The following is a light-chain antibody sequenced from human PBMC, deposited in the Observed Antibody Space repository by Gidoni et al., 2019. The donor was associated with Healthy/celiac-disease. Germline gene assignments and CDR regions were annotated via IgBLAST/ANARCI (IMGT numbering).Light chain of an antibody. V-gene: IGKV3-11*01. Sequence: EIVLTHSPAPLSLSPGERATLSCRASQHDSSYLAWYQQKPGQAPRLLIYDASNRATGIPARFSGSGSGTDFTLTISSLEPEDFAVYYCQQRSNWPLTFGGGTKVEIK. CDR2: DAS. CDR3: QQRSNWPLT. CDR1: QHDSSY. J-gene: IGKJ4*01.